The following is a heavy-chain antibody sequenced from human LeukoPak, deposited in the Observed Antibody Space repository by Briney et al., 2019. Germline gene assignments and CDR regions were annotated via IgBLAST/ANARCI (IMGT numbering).Heavy chain of an antibody. CDR2: INHSGST. CDR3: ARISGWLDY. J-gene: IGHJ4*02. CDR1: GGSFGGYY. D-gene: IGHD6-19*01. V-gene: IGHV4-34*01. Sequence: SETLSLTCAVHGGSFGGYYWSWIRQPPGKGLEWIGEINHSGSTNYNPSLKGRVTISVDTSKNQFSLKVSSVTAADTAVYYCARISGWLDYWGQGTLVTVSS.